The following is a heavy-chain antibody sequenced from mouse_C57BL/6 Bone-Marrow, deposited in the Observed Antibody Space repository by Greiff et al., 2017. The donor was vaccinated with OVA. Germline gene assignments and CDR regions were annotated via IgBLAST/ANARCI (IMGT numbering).Heavy chain of an antibody. CDR3: TRDGYSWFAY. J-gene: IGHJ3*01. Sequence: EVKLMESGGDLVKPGGSLKLSCAASGFTFSSYGMSWVRQTPDKRLEWVATISSGGSYTYYPDSVKGRFTISRDNAKNTLYLQLSSLKSEDTAMYYCTRDGYSWFAYWGQGTPVTVSA. D-gene: IGHD2-3*01. CDR2: ISSGGSYT. CDR1: GFTFSSYG. V-gene: IGHV5-6*01.